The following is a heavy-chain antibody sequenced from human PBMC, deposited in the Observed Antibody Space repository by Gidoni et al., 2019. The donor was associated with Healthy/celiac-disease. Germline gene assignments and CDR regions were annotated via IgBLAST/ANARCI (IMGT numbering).Heavy chain of an antibody. Sequence: EVQLVESGGGLVQPGGSLRLSCAASGFTFSSYAMSWGRQAPGKGLEWVSAISGSGGSTYYADSVKGRFTISRDNSKNTLYLQMNSLRAEDTAVYYCAKDPLPRVVPAAKGDYWGQGTLVTVSS. CDR3: AKDPLPRVVPAAKGDY. CDR1: GFTFSSYA. V-gene: IGHV3-23*04. D-gene: IGHD2-2*01. CDR2: ISGSGGST. J-gene: IGHJ4*02.